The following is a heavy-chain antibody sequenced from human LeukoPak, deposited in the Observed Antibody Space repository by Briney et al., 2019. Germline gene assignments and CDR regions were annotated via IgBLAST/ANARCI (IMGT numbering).Heavy chain of an antibody. V-gene: IGHV4-39*07. J-gene: IGHJ4*02. CDR1: GDSISSISYY. CDR2: IYYGGIT. D-gene: IGHD4-17*01. Sequence: SETLSLTCTVSGDSISSISYYWGWIRQPPGKGLEWIGSIYYGGITYYNPSLKSRVTISVDTSKNQFSLKLSSVTAADTAVYYCARSHVYGDYPELWGQGTLVTVSS. CDR3: ARSHVYGDYPEL.